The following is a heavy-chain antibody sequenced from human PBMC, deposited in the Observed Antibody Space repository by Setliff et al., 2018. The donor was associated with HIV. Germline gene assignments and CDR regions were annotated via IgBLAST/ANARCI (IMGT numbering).Heavy chain of an antibody. J-gene: IGHJ6*02. CDR1: GYTFSGYY. CDR2: VDPSGGST. V-gene: IGHV1-46*01. Sequence: ASVKVSCKASGYTFSGYYMHWLRQVPGQGLEWMGIVDPSGGSTHYAQKFEGRVTMTRDTSTSTFHMELSSLTSEDRAIYYCARDGRAVTSLMVVVSLKNGMDVWGQGTTVTVSS. CDR3: ARDGRAVTSLMVVVSLKNGMDV. D-gene: IGHD3-22*01.